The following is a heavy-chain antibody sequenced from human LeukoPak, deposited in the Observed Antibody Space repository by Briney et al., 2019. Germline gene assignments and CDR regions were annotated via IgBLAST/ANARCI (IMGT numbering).Heavy chain of an antibody. CDR3: ARVKTVAAADDIVAFDI. Sequence: ASVKVSCKASGYTFTSYGISWVRQAPGQGLEWMGWISAYNGNTNYAQKLQGRVTMTTDTSTSTAYMELRSLRSDDTAVYYCARVKTVAAADDIVAFDIWGQGTMVTVSS. J-gene: IGHJ3*02. D-gene: IGHD6-13*01. V-gene: IGHV1-18*01. CDR1: GYTFTSYG. CDR2: ISAYNGNT.